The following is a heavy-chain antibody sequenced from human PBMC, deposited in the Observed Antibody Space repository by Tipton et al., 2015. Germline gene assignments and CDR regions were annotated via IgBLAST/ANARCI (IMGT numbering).Heavy chain of an antibody. CDR3: ARERGYSGYDFFDY. Sequence: SLRLSCAASGFTFSDSAMSWVRQAPGKGLECVSGISGSGFTTYYADSVKGRFTVSRDNSKNTLYLQMNRLRVEDTAVYYCARERGYSGYDFFDYWGQGTLVTVSS. D-gene: IGHD5-12*01. J-gene: IGHJ4*02. CDR2: ISGSGFTT. CDR1: GFTFSDSA. V-gene: IGHV3-23*01.